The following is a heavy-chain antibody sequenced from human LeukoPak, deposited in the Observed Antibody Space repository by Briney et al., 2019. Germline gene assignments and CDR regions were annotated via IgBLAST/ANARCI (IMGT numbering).Heavy chain of an antibody. V-gene: IGHV3-43*01. CDR2: ISWDGTA. J-gene: IGHJ4*02. D-gene: IGHD3-22*01. CDR1: GFTFEYYT. Sequence: PGGSLRPSCGASGFTFEYYTMHWVRQAPGKILEWVALISWDGTAYYRDSVKGRFTISRDNSKNSLYLQMDFLRGDDTGFYYCVKDLSYESSGHVFDQWGQGTLVTVSS. CDR3: VKDLSYESSGHVFDQ.